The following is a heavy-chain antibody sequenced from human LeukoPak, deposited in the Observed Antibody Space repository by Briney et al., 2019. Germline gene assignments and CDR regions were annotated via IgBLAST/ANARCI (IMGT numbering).Heavy chain of an antibody. CDR3: ARADYGGPFDY. CDR2: ISYDGSNK. CDR1: GFTFSSYA. Sequence: QPGGSLRLSCAASGFTFSSYAMHWLRQAPGKGLEWVAVISYDGSNKYYADSVKGRFTISRDNSKNTLYLQMNSLRAEDTAVYYCARADYGGPFDYWGQGILVTVSS. J-gene: IGHJ4*02. D-gene: IGHD4-23*01. V-gene: IGHV3-30-3*01.